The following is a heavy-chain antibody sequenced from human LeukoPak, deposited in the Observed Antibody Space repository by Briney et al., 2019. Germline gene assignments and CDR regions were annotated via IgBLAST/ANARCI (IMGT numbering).Heavy chain of an antibody. CDR1: GYTFTSYG. Sequence: ASVKVSCKTSGYTFTSYGISWVRQAPGQGLEWMGWISTYNGNTDYAQNLQGRVTMTKDTSTSTAYMELRSLRSDDTAVYYCARVSGYDPCDYWGQGTLVSVSS. CDR3: ARVSGYDPCDY. CDR2: ISTYNGNT. V-gene: IGHV1-18*01. J-gene: IGHJ4*02. D-gene: IGHD5-12*01.